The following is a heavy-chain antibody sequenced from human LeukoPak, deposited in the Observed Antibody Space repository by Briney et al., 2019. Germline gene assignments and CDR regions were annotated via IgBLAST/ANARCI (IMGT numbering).Heavy chain of an antibody. CDR1: GFTFSDYY. J-gene: IGHJ6*03. CDR2: ISSSGSTI. Sequence: GGSLRLSCAASGFTFSDYYMSWIRQAPGKGLEWVSYISSSGSTIYYADSVKGRFTISRDNAKNSLYLQMSSLRAEDTAVYYCAGSSWWYYYYYMDVWGKGTTVTVSS. D-gene: IGHD6-13*01. CDR3: AGSSWWYYYYYMDV. V-gene: IGHV3-11*04.